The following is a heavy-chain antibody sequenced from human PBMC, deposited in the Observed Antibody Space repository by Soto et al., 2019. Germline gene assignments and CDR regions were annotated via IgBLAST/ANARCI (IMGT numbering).Heavy chain of an antibody. D-gene: IGHD2-8*01. J-gene: IGHJ4*02. V-gene: IGHV4-31*03. Sequence: QVQLQESGPGLVKLSQTLSLTCTVSGGSISSGGYYWSWIRQHPGKGLEWIGYIYYSGSTYYNPSLKSRVTISVYTSKNQFSLKLSSVTAADTAVYYCARGRNERDVGVHFDYWGQGTLVTVSS. CDR2: IYYSGST. CDR3: ARGRNERDVGVHFDY. CDR1: GGSISSGGYY.